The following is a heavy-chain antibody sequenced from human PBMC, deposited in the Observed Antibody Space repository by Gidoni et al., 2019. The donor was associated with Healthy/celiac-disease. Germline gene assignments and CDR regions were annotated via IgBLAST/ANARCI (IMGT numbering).Heavy chain of an antibody. CDR1: GFTFSSYG. CDR2: IWYDGSNK. CDR3: ARERTGFGELLC. J-gene: IGHJ4*02. Sequence: QVQLVESGGGVVQPGRSLRLSCAASGFTFSSYGMHWVRQAPGKGLEWVAVIWYDGSNKYYADSVKGRFTISRDNSKNTLYLQMNSLRAEDTAVYYCARERTGFGELLCWGQGTLVTVSS. V-gene: IGHV3-33*01. D-gene: IGHD3-10*01.